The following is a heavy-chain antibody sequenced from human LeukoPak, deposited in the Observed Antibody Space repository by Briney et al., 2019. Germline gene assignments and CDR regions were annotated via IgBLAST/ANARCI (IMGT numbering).Heavy chain of an antibody. D-gene: IGHD1-14*01. Sequence: GGSLRLSCAASGFTVSSNYMSWVRQAPGKGLEWVSVIYTGGSTYYADSVKGRFTISRDNSKNTLYLQMNSLRAEDTAVYYCARDGVNPDYYYYYGMDVWGQGTTVTVSS. CDR1: GFTVSSNY. J-gene: IGHJ6*02. CDR2: IYTGGST. CDR3: ARDGVNPDYYYYYGMDV. V-gene: IGHV3-66*01.